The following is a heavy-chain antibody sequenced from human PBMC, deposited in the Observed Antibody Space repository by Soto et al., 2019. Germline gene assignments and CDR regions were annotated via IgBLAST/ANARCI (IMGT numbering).Heavy chain of an antibody. CDR1: GFTFTNFA. V-gene: IGHV3-23*01. CDR2: IAPSGAST. Sequence: EVQLLESGGAVVQPGGSLRLSCAASGFTFTNFAMTWVRQAPGKGLEWVSTIAPSGASTYYSDSVKGRFTISRDNSRNTVSLQMASLRADDTAVYFCAKYISLITFGGPRNFDHWGQGTLVTVSS. J-gene: IGHJ4*02. D-gene: IGHD3-16*01. CDR3: AKYISLITFGGPRNFDH.